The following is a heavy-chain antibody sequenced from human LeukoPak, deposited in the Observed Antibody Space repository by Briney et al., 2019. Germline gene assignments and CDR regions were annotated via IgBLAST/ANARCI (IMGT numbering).Heavy chain of an antibody. CDR2: INYSGST. CDR1: GGSFSGYY. CDR3: ARGPRWYCSSTSCYWFDP. V-gene: IGHV4-34*01. Sequence: SETLSLTCAVYGGSFSGYYWSWIRQPPGKGLEWIGEINYSGSTNYNPSLKSRVTISVDTSKSQFSLKLSSVTAADTAVYYCARGPRWYCSSTSCYWFDPWGQGTLVTVSS. D-gene: IGHD2-2*01. J-gene: IGHJ5*02.